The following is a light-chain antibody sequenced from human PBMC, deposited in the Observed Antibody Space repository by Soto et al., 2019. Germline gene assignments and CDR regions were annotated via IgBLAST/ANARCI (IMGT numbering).Light chain of an antibody. CDR2: EVS. CDR1: SSDVGAYDY. J-gene: IGLJ1*01. V-gene: IGLV2-14*03. CDR3: SSYTSSSTRV. Sequence: QSVLTQPASVSGSPGQSITISCTGTSSDVGAYDYVSWYQQHPDKAPKLMIYEVSNRPSGVSNRFSGSKSVNTATLTISGLQADDEADYYCSSYTSSSTRVFRTVTKVTVL.